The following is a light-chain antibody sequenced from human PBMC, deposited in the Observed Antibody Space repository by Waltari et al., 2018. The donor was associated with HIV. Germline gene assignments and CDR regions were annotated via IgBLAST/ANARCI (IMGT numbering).Light chain of an antibody. CDR1: SDDIGLYNF. CDR2: GNT. Sequence: QSALTQPASVSGSPGQSITISCTGTSDDIGLYNFVSWYQKHPDKAPQLIIYGNTNRPSGVSYRFSGSKSDNTASLPISGLQAEDEADYYCSSFATSDTLLFGGGTKLTVL. CDR3: SSFATSDTLL. V-gene: IGLV2-14*01. J-gene: IGLJ2*01.